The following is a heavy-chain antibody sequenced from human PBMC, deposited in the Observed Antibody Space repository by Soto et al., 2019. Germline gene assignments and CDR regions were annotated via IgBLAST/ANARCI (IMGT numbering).Heavy chain of an antibody. CDR2: IYHSGST. Sequence: SETLSLTCAVSSGSISSSNWWSWVRQPPGKGLEWIGEIYHSGSTNYNPSLKSRVTISVDKSKNQFSLKLSSVTAADTAVYYCAREITMVRGVIRRGKYAFDIWGQGTMVTVSS. J-gene: IGHJ3*02. CDR1: SGSISSSNW. V-gene: IGHV4-4*02. CDR3: AREITMVRGVIRRGKYAFDI. D-gene: IGHD3-10*01.